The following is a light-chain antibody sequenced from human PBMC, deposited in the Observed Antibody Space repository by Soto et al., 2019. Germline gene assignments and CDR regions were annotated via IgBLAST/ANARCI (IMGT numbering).Light chain of an antibody. CDR3: QQSYSTPPLT. Sequence: DIQMTQSPSSLSASVGDRVTLTCRASQSISNYLNWYQQKPGKAPNLLIYAASSLQSGVPSRFSGSGSGTDFTLTISSLQPEDFATYYCQQSYSTPPLTFGGGTKVEIK. CDR1: QSISNY. V-gene: IGKV1-39*01. J-gene: IGKJ4*01. CDR2: AAS.